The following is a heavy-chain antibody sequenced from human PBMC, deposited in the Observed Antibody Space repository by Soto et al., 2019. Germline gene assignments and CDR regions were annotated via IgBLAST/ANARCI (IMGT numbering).Heavy chain of an antibody. V-gene: IGHV3-30*18. Sequence: QVELVELGGGVVHPGTSLRLSCAASGFTFSSYGLHWVRQAPGKGLEWVAGISYDGGSQYYADSVKGRFTISRDDSKNTLYLQMNSPRTEDTAVYHCAKVWVEMSTNDAFDIWGQGTMVTVS. D-gene: IGHD2-21*01. CDR3: AKVWVEMSTNDAFDI. CDR1: GFTFSSYG. CDR2: ISYDGGSQ. J-gene: IGHJ3*02.